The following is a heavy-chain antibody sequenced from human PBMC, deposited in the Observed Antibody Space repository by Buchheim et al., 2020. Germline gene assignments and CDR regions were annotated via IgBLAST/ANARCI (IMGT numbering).Heavy chain of an antibody. V-gene: IGHV1-8*01. D-gene: IGHD2-8*02. CDR2: MNPNSGNT. CDR3: ARVVVYASYYYYYGMDV. CDR1: GYTFTSSD. J-gene: IGHJ6*02. Sequence: QVQLVQSGAEVKKPGASVQVSCKASGYTFTSSDINWVRQATGQGLEWMGWMNPNSGNTGYAQKFQGRVTMTRNTPISTAYMELSSLGSDGTAVYYCARVVVYASYYYYYGMDVWGQGTT.